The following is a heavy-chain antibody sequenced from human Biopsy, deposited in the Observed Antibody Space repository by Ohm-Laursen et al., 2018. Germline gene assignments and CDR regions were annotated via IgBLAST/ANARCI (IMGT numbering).Heavy chain of an antibody. CDR2: IYYDGIT. Sequence: SQTLSLTCAVSGYSVTNDYYWGWTRQPPGKGLEWIGNIYYDGITYYSPSLKSRVAMSVDTSKNQFSLRLTSVTAADTAVYYCARVAGGYAYYYGMDVWGQGTTVIVSS. CDR1: GYSVTNDYY. CDR3: ARVAGGYAYYYGMDV. V-gene: IGHV4-38-2*01. D-gene: IGHD5-12*01. J-gene: IGHJ6*02.